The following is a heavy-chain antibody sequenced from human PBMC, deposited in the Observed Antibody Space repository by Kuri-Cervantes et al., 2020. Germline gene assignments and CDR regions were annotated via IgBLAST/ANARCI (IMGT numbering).Heavy chain of an antibody. V-gene: IGHV3-23*01. CDR1: GFTFSSYD. CDR3: ARGLVVVVPAAMSGVDSNYCSYYMDV. D-gene: IGHD2-2*01. CDR2: ISGRGGST. J-gene: IGHJ6*03. Sequence: GESLKISCAASGFTFSSYDMSWVRQAPGKGPEWVSAISGRGGSTYYADSVKGRFTISRDNSKNTLYLQMNSLRAEDTAVYYCARGLVVVVPAAMSGVDSNYCSYYMDVWGKGTTVTVSS.